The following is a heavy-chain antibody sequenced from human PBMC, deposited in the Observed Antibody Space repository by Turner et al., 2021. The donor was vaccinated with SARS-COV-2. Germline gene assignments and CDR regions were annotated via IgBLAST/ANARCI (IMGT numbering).Heavy chain of an antibody. Sequence: QVQLVESGGGVVQPGRSLRLSCAASGFTFITYGMHWVRQAPGKGLEWVAVIWYDGSDKYYADSVKGRFTISRDNSKNTLYLQMNNLRAEDTAVYYCARSTLTTPPDYWGQGTLVTVSS. CDR3: ARSTLTTPPDY. J-gene: IGHJ4*02. D-gene: IGHD4-17*01. CDR2: IWYDGSDK. CDR1: GFTFITYG. V-gene: IGHV3-33*01.